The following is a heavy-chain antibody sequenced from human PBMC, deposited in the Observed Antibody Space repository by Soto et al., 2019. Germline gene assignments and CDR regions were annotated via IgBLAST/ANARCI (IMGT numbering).Heavy chain of an antibody. J-gene: IGHJ5*02. CDR3: AKDRSSGWYEGWFDP. D-gene: IGHD6-19*01. Sequence: GGSLRHSCAAAGFTFSSYAMSWGRQAPGKGLEWVSAISGGGGSIDYADCVEGRFTISRDTSKNTLSLQMNSLRAAATAVYYSAKDRSSGWYEGWFDPWRQRTLVTV. CDR1: GFTFSSYA. CDR2: ISGGGGSI. V-gene: IGHV3-23*01.